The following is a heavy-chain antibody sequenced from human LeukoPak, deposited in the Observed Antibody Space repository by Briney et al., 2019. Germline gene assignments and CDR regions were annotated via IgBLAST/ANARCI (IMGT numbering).Heavy chain of an antibody. D-gene: IGHD6-19*01. Sequence: ASVEVSCKASGYTFTSYDINWVRQATGQGLEWMGWMNPNSGNTGYAQKFQGRVTMTRNTSISTAYMELSSLRSEDTAVYYCAREVPSGWYLVPVYYFDYWGQGTLVTVSS. V-gene: IGHV1-8*01. CDR1: GYTFTSYD. CDR3: AREVPSGWYLVPVYYFDY. CDR2: MNPNSGNT. J-gene: IGHJ4*02.